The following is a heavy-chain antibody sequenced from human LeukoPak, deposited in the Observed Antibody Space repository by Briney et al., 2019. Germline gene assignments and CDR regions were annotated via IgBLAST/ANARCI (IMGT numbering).Heavy chain of an antibody. J-gene: IGHJ4*02. Sequence: SETLSLTCTVSGGSISSSSYYWSWIRQPAGKGLEWIGRIYTSGSTNYNPSLKSRVTMSVDTSKNQFSLKLSSVTAADTAVYYCARSASGSGYQDYWGQGTLVTVSS. CDR3: ARSASGSGYQDY. CDR2: IYTSGST. D-gene: IGHD3-22*01. V-gene: IGHV4-61*02. CDR1: GGSISSSSYY.